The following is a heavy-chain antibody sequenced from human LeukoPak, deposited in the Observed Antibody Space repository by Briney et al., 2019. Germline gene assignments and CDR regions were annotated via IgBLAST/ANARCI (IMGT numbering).Heavy chain of an antibody. CDR2: ISDSGGST. Sequence: HPGGSLRLSCAASGFTFSSYAMSWVRQAPGKGLEWVSTISDSGGSTFYADSVKGRFTISRDNSKNTLYLQMNSLRAEDTAVYYCARDARQISTYYDFWSGYYYWGQGTLVTVSS. D-gene: IGHD3-3*01. CDR1: GFTFSSYA. J-gene: IGHJ4*02. V-gene: IGHV3-23*01. CDR3: ARDARQISTYYDFWSGYYY.